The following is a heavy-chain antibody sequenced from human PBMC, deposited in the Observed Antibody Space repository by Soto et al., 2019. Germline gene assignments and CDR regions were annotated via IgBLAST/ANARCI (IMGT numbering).Heavy chain of an antibody. J-gene: IGHJ4*02. V-gene: IGHV4-59*01. CDR2: IYYSGST. D-gene: IGHD4-4*01. Sequence: PSETLSLTCTVSGGSISSYYWSWIRQPPGRGLEWIGYIYYSGSTNYNPSLKSRVTISVDTSKNQFSLKLSSVTAADTAVYYCARVGTVTTIDYWGQGTLVTVS. CDR1: GGSISSYY. CDR3: ARVGTVTTIDY.